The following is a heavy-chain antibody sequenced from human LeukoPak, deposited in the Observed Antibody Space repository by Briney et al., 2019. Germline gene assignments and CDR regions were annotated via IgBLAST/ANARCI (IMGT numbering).Heavy chain of an antibody. CDR3: ARVSPSGSYYGRYDY. J-gene: IGHJ4*02. CDR1: GYTFTAHY. Sequence: ASVKVSCKASGYTFTAHYIHWVRQAPGQGLEWMGIINPSGGSTSYAQKFQGRVTMTRDTSTSTVYMELSSLRSEDTAVYYCARVSPSGSYYGRYDYWGQGTLVTVSS. D-gene: IGHD1-26*01. CDR2: INPSGGST. V-gene: IGHV1-46*01.